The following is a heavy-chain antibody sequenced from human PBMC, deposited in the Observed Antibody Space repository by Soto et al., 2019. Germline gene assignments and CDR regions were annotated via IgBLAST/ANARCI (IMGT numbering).Heavy chain of an antibody. D-gene: IGHD6-13*01. CDR2: VYYSGST. CDR3: AKTAGSNSWYQTPFAY. J-gene: IGHJ4*02. V-gene: IGHV4-39*01. Sequence: QLQLQESGPGLVKPSETLSLTCTVSGDSIRSTSYYWGWIRQPPGKGLEWIGNVYYSGSTYYNPPLKSRVTISVDPSKTQFSLSLSSVTAADTAVYYCAKTAGSNSWYQTPFAYWGRGTLVTVSS. CDR1: GDSIRSTSYY.